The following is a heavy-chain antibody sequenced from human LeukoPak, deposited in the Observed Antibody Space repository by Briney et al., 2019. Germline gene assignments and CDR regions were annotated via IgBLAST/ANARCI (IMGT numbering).Heavy chain of an antibody. J-gene: IGHJ4*02. CDR2: IKQDGSEK. CDR1: GFTFSSYW. Sequence: GGSLRLSCAAFGFTFSSYWMSWVRQAPGKGLEWVANIKQDGSEKYYVDSVKGRFTISRDNAKNSLYLQMNSLRAEDTAVYYCARGPNYDILTGPTYYFDYWGQGTLVTVSS. D-gene: IGHD3-9*01. V-gene: IGHV3-7*01. CDR3: ARGPNYDILTGPTYYFDY.